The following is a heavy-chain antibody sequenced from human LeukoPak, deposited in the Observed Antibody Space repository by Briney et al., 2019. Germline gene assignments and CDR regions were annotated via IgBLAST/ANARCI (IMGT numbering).Heavy chain of an antibody. D-gene: IGHD1-7*01. CDR1: GFTFDDYA. J-gene: IGHJ6*03. V-gene: IGHV3-43D*03. CDR2: ISWDGGST. CDR3: AKDGGTRYGYYMDV. Sequence: QAGGSLRLSCAASGFTFDDYAMHWVRQAPGKGLEWVSLISWDGGSTYYADSVKGRFTISRDNSKNSLYLQMNSLGAEDTALYYCAKDGGTRYGYYMDVWGKGTTVTVSS.